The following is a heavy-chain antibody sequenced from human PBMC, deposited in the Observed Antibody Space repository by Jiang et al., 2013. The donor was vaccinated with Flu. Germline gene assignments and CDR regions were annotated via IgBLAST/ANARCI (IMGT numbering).Heavy chain of an antibody. CDR3: ARAHLWSGYYLPN. CDR1: GHTFTGYY. Sequence: GAEVKKPGASVKVSCKASGHTFTGYYMHWVRQAPGQGLEWMGWINPNSGVTNYAQNFQGRVTMTRDTSINTAYMELSRLRSDDTAVYYCARAHLWSGYYLPNWGQGTLVTVSS. J-gene: IGHJ4*02. V-gene: IGHV1-2*02. D-gene: IGHD3-3*01. CDR2: INPNSGVT.